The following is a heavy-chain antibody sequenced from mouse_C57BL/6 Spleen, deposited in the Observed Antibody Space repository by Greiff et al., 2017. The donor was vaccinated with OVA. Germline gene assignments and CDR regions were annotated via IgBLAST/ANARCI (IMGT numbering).Heavy chain of an antibody. D-gene: IGHD2-4*01. J-gene: IGHJ2*01. CDR2: ISSGGSYT. V-gene: IGHV5-6*01. Sequence: DVHLVESGGDLVKPGGSLKLSCAASGFTFSSYGMSWVRQTPDQRLEWVATISSGGSYTYYPDSVKGRFTISRDNAKNTLYLQMSSLKSEDTAMDYCARRGDYDGVYFDYWGQGTTLTVSS. CDR1: GFTFSSYG. CDR3: ARRGDYDGVYFDY.